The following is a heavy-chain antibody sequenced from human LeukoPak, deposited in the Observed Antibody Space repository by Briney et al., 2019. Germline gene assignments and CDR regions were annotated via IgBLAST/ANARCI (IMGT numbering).Heavy chain of an antibody. V-gene: IGHV3-21*01. D-gene: IGHD6-13*01. Sequence: GGSLRLSCAASGFTFSSYNMNWVRQAPGKGLEWVSSISSSSSYIYYADSVKGRFTISRDNAKNSLYLQMNSLRAEDTAVYYCARDLYSRASRFDPWGQGTLVTVSS. CDR1: GFTFSSYN. CDR3: ARDLYSRASRFDP. J-gene: IGHJ5*02. CDR2: ISSSSSYI.